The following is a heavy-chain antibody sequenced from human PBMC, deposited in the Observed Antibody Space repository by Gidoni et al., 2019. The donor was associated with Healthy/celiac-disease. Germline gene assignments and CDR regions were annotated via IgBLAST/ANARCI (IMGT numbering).Heavy chain of an antibody. D-gene: IGHD1-1*01. CDR2: IDPSDSYT. CDR3: ARQDFWSFDNWNDDDY. V-gene: IGHV5-10-1*01. CDR1: GYSFTSYW. J-gene: IGHJ4*02. Sequence: EVQLVQSGAEVKKPGESLRLSCKGSGYSFTSYWISWVRQMPGKGLEWMGRIDPSDSYTNYSPSFQGHVTISADKSISTAYLQWSSLKASDTAMYYCARQDFWSFDNWNDDDYWGQGTLVTVSS.